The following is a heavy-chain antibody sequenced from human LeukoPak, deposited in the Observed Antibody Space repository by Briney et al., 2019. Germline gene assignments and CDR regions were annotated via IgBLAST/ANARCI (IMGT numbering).Heavy chain of an antibody. D-gene: IGHD3-22*01. CDR2: ITASSSYI. CDR1: GFTFSSFG. CDR3: ARVDDSGYLWDY. J-gene: IGHJ4*02. Sequence: GGSLRLSCAASGFTFSSFGVNWVRQAPGKGLEWVSSITASSSYIDYATSVKGRFTISRDNAKNSLHLQMSSLRVEDTAIYYCARVDDSGYLWDYWGQGTLVTVSS. V-gene: IGHV3-21*06.